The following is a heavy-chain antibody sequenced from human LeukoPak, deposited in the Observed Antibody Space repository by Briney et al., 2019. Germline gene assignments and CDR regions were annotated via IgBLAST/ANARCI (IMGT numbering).Heavy chain of an antibody. J-gene: IGHJ5*02. Sequence: PSETLSLTCTVSGGSISSSSYYWGWIRQPPGKGLEWIGRIYYGGSTYYNPSLKSRVTISVDTSKNQLSLKLSSVTAADTAMYFCARRVPAYSSGHNLNWFDPWGQGTLVTVSS. D-gene: IGHD6-19*01. CDR2: IYYGGST. CDR1: GGSISSSSYY. V-gene: IGHV4-39*07. CDR3: ARRVPAYSSGHNLNWFDP.